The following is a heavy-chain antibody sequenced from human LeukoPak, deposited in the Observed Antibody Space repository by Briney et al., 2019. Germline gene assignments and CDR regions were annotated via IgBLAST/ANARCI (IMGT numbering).Heavy chain of an antibody. V-gene: IGHV1-18*01. CDR3: ARDSYDSSGNYLDY. J-gene: IGHJ4*02. CDR2: ISAYNGNT. CDR1: GYTFTSYG. D-gene: IGHD3-22*01. Sequence: ASVKVSCKASGYTFTSYGFSWVRQAPGQGLEWMGWISAYNGNTKYAQKLQGRVTMTTDTSTSTSYMELRSLRFDDTAVYYCARDSYDSSGNYLDYWGQGTLVTVSS.